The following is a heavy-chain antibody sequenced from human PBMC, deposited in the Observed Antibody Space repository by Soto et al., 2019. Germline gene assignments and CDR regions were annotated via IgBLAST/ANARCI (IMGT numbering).Heavy chain of an antibody. D-gene: IGHD3-22*01. V-gene: IGHV3-21*01. J-gene: IGHJ3*02. CDR3: ARDRGVTIIVGDAFDI. CDR1: GFTFSSYS. CDR2: ISSGSSYI. Sequence: GGSLRLSCAASGFTFSSYSMNWVRQAPGKGLEWVSSISSGSSYIYYADSVKGRFTISRDNAKNSLYLQMNSLRAEDTAVYYCARDRGVTIIVGDAFDIWGQGTMVTVSS.